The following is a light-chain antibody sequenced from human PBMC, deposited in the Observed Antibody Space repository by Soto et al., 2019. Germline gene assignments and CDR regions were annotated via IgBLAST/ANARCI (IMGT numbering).Light chain of an antibody. J-gene: IGKJ1*01. CDR1: QSVSNNY. Sequence: EIVLTQSPGTLSLSPGERATLSCRASQSVSNNYLAWYHQKPGRAPRLVIYGASSRAAGIPDRFSGCGSGADFTLTISRLESEDFAVYYCQQYGTAPCTFGQVTRVEIK. V-gene: IGKV3-20*01. CDR2: GAS. CDR3: QQYGTAPCT.